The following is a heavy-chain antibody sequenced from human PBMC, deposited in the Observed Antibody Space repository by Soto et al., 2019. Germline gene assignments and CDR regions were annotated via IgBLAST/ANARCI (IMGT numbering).Heavy chain of an antibody. D-gene: IGHD3-3*01. J-gene: IGHJ5*02. Sequence: SDTLSLTCTVSGGAINSYYWTWIRQPAGKGLEWIGRIYSSGSTKYNPSLQSRVPMSLDTSKNQFSLRLTSVTAADTAVYYCARGQRFSDWFDPWGQGTLVTV. CDR1: GGAINSYY. V-gene: IGHV4-4*07. CDR2: IYSSGST. CDR3: ARGQRFSDWFDP.